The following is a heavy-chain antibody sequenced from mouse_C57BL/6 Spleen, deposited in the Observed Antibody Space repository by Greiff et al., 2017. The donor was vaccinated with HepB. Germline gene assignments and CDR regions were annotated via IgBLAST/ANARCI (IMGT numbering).Heavy chain of an antibody. V-gene: IGHV1-15*01. CDR2: IDPETGGT. CDR3: TTEILDSSGHVGYYFDY. D-gene: IGHD3-2*02. Sequence: VQLQQSGAELVRPGASVTLSCKASGYTFTDYEMHWVKQTPVHGLEWIGAIDPETGGTAYNQKFKGKAILTADKSSSTAYMELRSLTSEDSAVYYCTTEILDSSGHVGYYFDYWGQGTTLTVSS. CDR1: GYTFTDYE. J-gene: IGHJ2*01.